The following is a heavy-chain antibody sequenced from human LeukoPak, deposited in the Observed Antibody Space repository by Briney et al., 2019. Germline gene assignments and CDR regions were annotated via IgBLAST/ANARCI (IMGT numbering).Heavy chain of an antibody. CDR1: GFIFSDYY. CDR3: ARGSAASLRHFDY. J-gene: IGHJ4*02. D-gene: IGHD6-25*01. Sequence: GGSLRLSCAASGFIFSDYYMSWMRQAPGKGLEWVSYISSGRGINKGCADSLKGRCTISRDNAENSVYLQMNCLAVEDTAVYYCARGSAASLRHFDYWGQGILVTVSS. V-gene: IGHV3-11*01. CDR2: ISSGRGINK.